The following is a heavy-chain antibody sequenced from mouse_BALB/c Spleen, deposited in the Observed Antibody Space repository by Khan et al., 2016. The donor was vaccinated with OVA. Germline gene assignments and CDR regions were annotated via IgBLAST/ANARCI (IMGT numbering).Heavy chain of an antibody. J-gene: IGHJ4*01. V-gene: IGHV3-2*02. Sequence: VQLKESGPGLVKPSQSLSLTCTVTGYSITSDYAWNWIRQFPENKLEWMGYISYSGSTNYNPSLKSRISITRDTSKHQFFLQLNSVTTEDTATYYCARDGSRYNYAMDYWGQGTSVTVSS. CDR3: ARDGSRYNYAMDY. D-gene: IGHD2-3*01. CDR1: GYSITSDYA. CDR2: ISYSGST.